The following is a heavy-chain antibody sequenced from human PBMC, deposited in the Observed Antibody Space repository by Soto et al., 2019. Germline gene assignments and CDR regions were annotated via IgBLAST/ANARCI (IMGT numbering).Heavy chain of an antibody. CDR1: GGSISSYY. CDR3: ARVVSRDYYGSGGRRAMDV. D-gene: IGHD3-10*01. Sequence: PSETLSLTCTVSGGSISSYYWSWIRQPPGKGLEWIGYIYYSGSTNYNPSLKSRVTISVDTSKNQFSLKLSSVTAADTAVYYCARVVSRDYYGSGGRRAMDVWGQGTTVTVSS. CDR2: IYYSGST. J-gene: IGHJ6*02. V-gene: IGHV4-59*01.